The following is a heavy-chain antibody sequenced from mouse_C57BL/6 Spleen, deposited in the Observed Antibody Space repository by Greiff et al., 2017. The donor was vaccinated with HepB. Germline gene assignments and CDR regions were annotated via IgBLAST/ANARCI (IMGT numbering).Heavy chain of an antibody. V-gene: IGHV10-3*01. CDR2: IRSKSSNYAT. Sequence: EVKLVESGGGLVQPKGSLKLSLSAPGFTFNISSLPWVRQVQGKGLESVASIRSKSSNYATYYADSVKDRFTISRDDSQSMLYLQMNNLKTEDTAMYYCVREGGYDYGRDFDVWGTGTTVTVSS. CDR1: GFTFNISS. J-gene: IGHJ1*03. D-gene: IGHD2-4*01. CDR3: VREGGYDYGRDFDV.